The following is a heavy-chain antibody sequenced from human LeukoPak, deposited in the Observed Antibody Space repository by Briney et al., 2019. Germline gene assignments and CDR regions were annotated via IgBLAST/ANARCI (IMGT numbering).Heavy chain of an antibody. CDR3: ARGAARLFLGYYYYMDV. V-gene: IGHV1-69*05. D-gene: IGHD6-6*01. Sequence: VASVKVSCKASGGTFSSYAISWVRQAPGQGLERMGGIIPIFGTANYAQKFQGRVTITTDESTSTAYMELSSLRSEDTAVYYCARGAARLFLGYYYYMDVWGKGTTVTVSS. CDR1: GGTFSSYA. J-gene: IGHJ6*03. CDR2: IIPIFGTA.